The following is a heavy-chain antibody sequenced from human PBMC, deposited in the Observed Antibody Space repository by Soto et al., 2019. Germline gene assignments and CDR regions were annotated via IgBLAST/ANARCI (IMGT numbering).Heavy chain of an antibody. CDR1: GVSFSGSD. CDR3: TRHGPRDRLHWGFNX. CDR2: IRSKANNYGQ. V-gene: IGHV3-73*01. D-gene: IGHD3-16*01. Sequence: WGSLTLSFAASGVSFSGSDMHWGRQASGKGLEWVVRIRSKANNYGQEYAASGKGRFTISRDDSRNTAYLQMSILKAEDTPGYYCTRHGPRDRLHWGFNXWCRATLGAVSX. J-gene: IGHJ4*02.